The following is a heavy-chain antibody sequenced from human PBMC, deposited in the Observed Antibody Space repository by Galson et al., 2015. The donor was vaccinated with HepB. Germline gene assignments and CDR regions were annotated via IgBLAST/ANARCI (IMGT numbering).Heavy chain of an antibody. V-gene: IGHV3-30*04. Sequence: SLRLSCAASGFTFSSYAMHWVRQAPGKGLEWVAVISYDGSDKYYADSVKGRFTISRDNSENTLYLQMIRLRGEDTAVYYCARDPILFGESVNGMDVWGQGTTVTVSS. J-gene: IGHJ6*02. CDR3: ARDPILFGESVNGMDV. D-gene: IGHD3-10*01. CDR1: GFTFSSYA. CDR2: ISYDGSDK.